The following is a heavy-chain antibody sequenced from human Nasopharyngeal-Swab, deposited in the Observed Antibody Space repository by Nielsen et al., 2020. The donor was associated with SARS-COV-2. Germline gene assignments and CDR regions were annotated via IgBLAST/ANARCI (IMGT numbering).Heavy chain of an antibody. J-gene: IGHJ5*02. CDR3: AKDLSSGWYGWFDP. D-gene: IGHD6-19*01. Sequence: GGSLRLSCAASGITFSSYDMHWVRQATGKGLEWVSAIGTAGDTYYPGSVKGRFTISRENAKNSLYLQMNSLRAGDTAVYYCAKDLSSGWYGWFDPWGQGTLVTVSS. CDR1: GITFSSYD. V-gene: IGHV3-13*01. CDR2: IGTAGDT.